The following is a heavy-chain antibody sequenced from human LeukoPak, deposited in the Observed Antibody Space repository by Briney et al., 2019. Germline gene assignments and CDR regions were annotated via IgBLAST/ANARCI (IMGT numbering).Heavy chain of an antibody. D-gene: IGHD5-18*01. J-gene: IGHJ5*02. CDR1: GYTFTSYD. Sequence: GASVTVSCTASGYTFTSYDINWVRQAAGQGLEWMGWMNPNSGNTGYAQKFQGRVTMTRNTSISTAYMELSSLRSEDTAVYYCARIVGIQLWLQENWFDPWGQGTLVTVSS. CDR3: ARIVGIQLWLQENWFDP. V-gene: IGHV1-8*01. CDR2: MNPNSGNT.